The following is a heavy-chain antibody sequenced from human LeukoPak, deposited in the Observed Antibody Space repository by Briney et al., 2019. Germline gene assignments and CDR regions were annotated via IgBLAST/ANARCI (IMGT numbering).Heavy chain of an antibody. CDR1: GYTFTSYC. J-gene: IGHJ4*02. CDR3: ARLTLGYCSGDSCYPPLD. CDR2: ISAYNGNT. V-gene: IGHV1-18*01. Sequence: ASVKVSCKASGYTFTSYCISWVRQAPGQGLEWMGGISAYNGNTNYAQKLQGRVTMTADTSTSTAYMELRSPRSDDTAVYYCARLTLGYCSGDSCYPPLDWGQRTLVTVYS. D-gene: IGHD2-15*01.